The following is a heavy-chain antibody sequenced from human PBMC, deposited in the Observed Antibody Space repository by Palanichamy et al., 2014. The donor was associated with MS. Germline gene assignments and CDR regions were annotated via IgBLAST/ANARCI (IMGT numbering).Heavy chain of an antibody. Sequence: DVQLLESGGRLVKPGGSLRLSCAASGFTFATSAMSWVRQAPGKGLQWVSTISSSGGTTFYAASVKGRFSVSRDNSKNTLYLQMNSLRADDTAIYYCAKDRAREFFDSWGQGTLVTVSS. D-gene: IGHD3-10*01. CDR3: AKDRAREFFDS. CDR2: ISSSGGTT. J-gene: IGHJ4*02. CDR1: GFTFATSA. V-gene: IGHV3-23*01.